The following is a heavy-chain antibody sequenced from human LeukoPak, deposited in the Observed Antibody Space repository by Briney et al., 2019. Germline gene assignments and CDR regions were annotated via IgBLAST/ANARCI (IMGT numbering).Heavy chain of an antibody. D-gene: IGHD4-17*01. V-gene: IGHV4-39*07. CDR1: GDSIRSSSYY. CDR2: VYYSGST. Sequence: SETLSLTCTLSGDSIRSSSYYWGWIRQPPGKGLEWIGSVYYSGSTYYNPSLRSRVSISSDTSKIQFSLELTSVTAADTAVYYCARLKATVSIHAYFDSWGQGTLVTVSS. CDR3: ARLKATVSIHAYFDS. J-gene: IGHJ4*02.